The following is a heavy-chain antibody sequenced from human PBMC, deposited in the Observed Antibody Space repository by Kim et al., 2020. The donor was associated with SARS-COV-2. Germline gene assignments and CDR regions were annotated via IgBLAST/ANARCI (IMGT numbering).Heavy chain of an antibody. V-gene: IGHV3-23*01. D-gene: IGHD1-1*01. CDR1: GFSFSSYA. Sequence: GGSLRLSCAASGFSFSSYAMTWVRQVPGKGLEWVSEIGGSGSSTRYADSVKGRLIISRDNSKNTLYLQMNSLRAEDTAVYHCAKRGSGNYYYGMDVWGQGTTVTVSS. J-gene: IGHJ6*02. CDR3: AKRGSGNYYYGMDV. CDR2: IGGSGSST.